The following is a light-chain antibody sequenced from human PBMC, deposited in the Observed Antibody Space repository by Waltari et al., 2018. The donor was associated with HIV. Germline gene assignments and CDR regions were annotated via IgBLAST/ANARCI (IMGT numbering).Light chain of an antibody. Sequence: QSALRQPRSVSASPGQSVTISCTGTSNDVPWSQQHPTKGPRLLIYDVTQRPSGVPDRFSGSKSGNTASLTISGLQTEDEADYYCCSYAGTYTSLFVFGPGTKVTVL. J-gene: IGLJ1*01. V-gene: IGLV2-11*01. CDR3: CSYAGTYTSLFV. CDR1: SNDV. CDR2: DVT.